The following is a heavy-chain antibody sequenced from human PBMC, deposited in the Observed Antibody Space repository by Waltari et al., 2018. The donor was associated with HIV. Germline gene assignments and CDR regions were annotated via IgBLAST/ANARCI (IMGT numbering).Heavy chain of an antibody. J-gene: IGHJ4*02. Sequence: QVQLQESGPGLVKPSETLSLTCTVSGGSISSYYWSWIRQPPGKGLEWIGYIYYRGSTNYTPSLKSRVTISVDTSNNQFALKLSSVTAADTAVYYCASSLGYDSSGYYDYWGQGTLVTVSS. CDR2: IYYRGST. CDR1: GGSISSYY. D-gene: IGHD3-22*01. V-gene: IGHV4-59*01. CDR3: ASSLGYDSSGYYDY.